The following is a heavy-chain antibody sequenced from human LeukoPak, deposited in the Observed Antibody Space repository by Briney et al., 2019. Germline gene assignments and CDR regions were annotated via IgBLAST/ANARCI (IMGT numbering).Heavy chain of an antibody. CDR1: GFTFSSYE. D-gene: IGHD1-26*01. Sequence: PGGSLRLSCAASGFTFSSYEMNWVRQAPGKGLEWVSAISGSGGSTYYADSVKGRFTISRDNSENTLYLQMNSLRAEDTAVYYCAKNSGSYWDYFDYWGQGTLVTVSS. CDR2: ISGSGGST. J-gene: IGHJ4*02. CDR3: AKNSGSYWDYFDY. V-gene: IGHV3-23*01.